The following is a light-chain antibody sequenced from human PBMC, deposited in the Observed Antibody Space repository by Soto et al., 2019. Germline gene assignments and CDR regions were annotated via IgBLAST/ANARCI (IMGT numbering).Light chain of an antibody. V-gene: IGKV3-20*01. Sequence: EIVLTQSPDTLSLSPGERVTLSCRASQRMTNNFLAWFQQKPGLAPRLLIHGAYTRASGVPDRFTGGGSWTDFVLTISRVEPEDFAVYYCQQYGRSPFTFGQGTKLQI. CDR2: GAY. CDR3: QQYGRSPFT. J-gene: IGKJ2*01. CDR1: QRMTNNF.